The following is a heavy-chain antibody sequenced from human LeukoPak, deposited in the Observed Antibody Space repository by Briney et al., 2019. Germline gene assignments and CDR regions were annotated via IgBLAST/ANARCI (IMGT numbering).Heavy chain of an antibody. Sequence: ASVKVSCKASGYTFTSYGISWVRQAPGRGLEWMGWISAYNGNTNYAQKLQGRATMTTDTSTSTAYMELRSLRSDDTAVYYCARVDGIVVVPAAQFDYWGQGTLVTVSS. CDR3: ARVDGIVVVPAAQFDY. J-gene: IGHJ4*02. D-gene: IGHD2-2*01. V-gene: IGHV1-18*01. CDR1: GYTFTSYG. CDR2: ISAYNGNT.